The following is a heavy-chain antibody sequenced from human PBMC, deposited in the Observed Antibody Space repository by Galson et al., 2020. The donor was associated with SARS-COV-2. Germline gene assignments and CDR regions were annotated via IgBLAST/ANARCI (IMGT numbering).Heavy chain of an antibody. V-gene: IGHV4-38-2*01. Sequence: SETLSLTCAVSGYSISSGYYWGWIRQPPGKRLEWIGSIYHSGSTYYNPSLKSRVTISVDTSKNQFSLKLRSVTAADSAVYYCARLASLVVADWYFDLWGRGTLVTVSS. CDR3: ARLASLVVADWYFDL. J-gene: IGHJ2*01. CDR2: IYHSGST. D-gene: IGHD2-15*01. CDR1: GYSISSGYY.